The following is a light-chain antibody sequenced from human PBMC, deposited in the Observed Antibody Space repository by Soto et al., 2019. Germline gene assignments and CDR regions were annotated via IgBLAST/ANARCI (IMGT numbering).Light chain of an antibody. J-gene: IGKJ3*01. CDR3: QHYNNLPPFP. CDR1: QDIRTS. Sequence: DIQMTQSPSSLSASVGARVSITCQASQDIRTSLSWFQHKPGRAPKLLIYGASYLETGVPSRFRGSGSGTDFTFTISSLQPEDIATYYCQHYNNLPPFPFCPATIVDIK. V-gene: IGKV1-33*01. CDR2: GAS.